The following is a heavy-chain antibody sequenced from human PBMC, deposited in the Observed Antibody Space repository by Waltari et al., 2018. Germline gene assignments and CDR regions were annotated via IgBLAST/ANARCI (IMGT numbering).Heavy chain of an antibody. Sequence: QLHLQESGPGLVKPSETLSPPCSVSGGSITSTRPSWGWIRQPPGKGPEWTGTISYSGATYNNPSLKSRVTISVDTSKNQYSLKLTSVTAADTAVYYCATYIGASIGTAAFDVWGQGTMVTVSS. D-gene: IGHD5-12*01. CDR3: ATYIGASIGTAAFDV. J-gene: IGHJ3*01. CDR1: GGSITSTRPS. V-gene: IGHV4-39*01. CDR2: ISYSGAT.